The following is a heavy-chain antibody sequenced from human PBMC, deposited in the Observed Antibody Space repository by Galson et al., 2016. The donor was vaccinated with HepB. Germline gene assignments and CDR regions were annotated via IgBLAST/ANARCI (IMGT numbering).Heavy chain of an antibody. CDR3: ARDADWNLDY. Sequence: SCKASGYTFTSYGISWVRQAPGQGLEWMGWISTYSGNTNYGKRLQGRVTMTTDTSTGTAYMELRSLRSDDTAVYYCARDADWNLDYWGQGTLVTVSS. CDR2: ISTYSGNT. V-gene: IGHV1-18*01. D-gene: IGHD1-1*01. J-gene: IGHJ4*02. CDR1: GYTFTSYG.